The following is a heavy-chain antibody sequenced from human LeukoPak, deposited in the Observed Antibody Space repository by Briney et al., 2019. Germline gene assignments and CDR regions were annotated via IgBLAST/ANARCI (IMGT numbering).Heavy chain of an antibody. CDR3: ARDCSGGSCYSYYYYGMDV. J-gene: IGHJ6*04. Sequence: ASVKVSCKASGYTFTSYGISWVRQAPGQGLEWMGWISAHNGNTNYAQELQGRVTMTTDTSTSTAYMELRSLRSDDTAVYYCARDCSGGSCYSYYYYGMDVWGKGTTVTVSS. CDR1: GYTFTSYG. CDR2: ISAHNGNT. V-gene: IGHV1-18*04. D-gene: IGHD2-15*01.